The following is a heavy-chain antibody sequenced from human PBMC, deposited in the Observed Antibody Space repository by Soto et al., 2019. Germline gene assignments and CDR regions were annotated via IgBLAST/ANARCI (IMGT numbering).Heavy chain of an antibody. CDR1: GFTFSSYA. D-gene: IGHD3-22*01. CDR3: ATYYYDSSGYSYLGY. V-gene: IGHV3-23*01. J-gene: IGHJ4*02. CDR2: ISGSGGST. Sequence: EVQLLESGGGLVQPGGSLRLSCAASGFTFSSYAMSWVRQAPGKGLEWVSAISGSGGSTYYADSVQGRFTISRDNSKNTLYLQMNSLRAEDTAVYYCATYYYDSSGYSYLGYWGQGTLVTVSS.